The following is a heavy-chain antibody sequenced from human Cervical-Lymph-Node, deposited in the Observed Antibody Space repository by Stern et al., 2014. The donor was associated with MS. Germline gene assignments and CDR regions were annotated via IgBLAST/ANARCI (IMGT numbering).Heavy chain of an antibody. CDR3: ARDYGDYAFDY. CDR1: GYSFTANW. D-gene: IGHD4-17*01. Sequence: VQLVESGAEVKKPGESLKISCKGSGYSFTANWIAWVRQMTGKGLEWMGLLYPCASDTRYSPSFQGQVTISAAKSISTAYLQWSSLKASDTAMYYCARDYGDYAFDYWGQGTLVTVSS. J-gene: IGHJ4*02. CDR2: LYPCASDT. V-gene: IGHV5-51*01.